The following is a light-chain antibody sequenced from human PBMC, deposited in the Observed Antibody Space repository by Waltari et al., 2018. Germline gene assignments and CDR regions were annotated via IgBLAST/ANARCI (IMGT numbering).Light chain of an antibody. Sequence: EIVMTQSPATLSVSPGEQATLFCRASQSVTNLAWSQQSPGQAPRLLIYGASTRATGVPARFSGSGSGTEFTLIISSLQSEDFAVYYCQQYHYWPVTFGQGTKVDVK. CDR3: QQYHYWPVT. CDR2: GAS. J-gene: IGKJ1*01. CDR1: QSVTN. V-gene: IGKV3-15*01.